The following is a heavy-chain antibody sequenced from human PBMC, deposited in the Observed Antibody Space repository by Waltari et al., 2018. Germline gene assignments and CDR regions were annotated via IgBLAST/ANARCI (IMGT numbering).Heavy chain of an antibody. CDR1: GGTFSSYA. Sequence: QVQLVQSGAEVKKPGSSVKVYCKASGGTFSSYAISWVRQAPGQGLELMGGIIPIFGTANDAQKCQGRVTITTDESTSTAYMELSSLRSEDTAVYYCASAYYYDSSGYGFPDAVDIWGQGTMVTVSS. CDR2: IIPIFGTA. D-gene: IGHD3-22*01. V-gene: IGHV1-69*05. J-gene: IGHJ3*02. CDR3: ASAYYYDSSGYGFPDAVDI.